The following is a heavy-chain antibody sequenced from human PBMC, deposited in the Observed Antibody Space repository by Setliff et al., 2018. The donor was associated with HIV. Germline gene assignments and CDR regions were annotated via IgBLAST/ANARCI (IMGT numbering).Heavy chain of an antibody. V-gene: IGHV1-69-2*01. CDR1: GYTFTDYY. CDR2: VDPEDGET. Sequence: GASVKVSCKASGYTFTDYYMHWVQQAPGKGLEWMGRVDPEDGETIYAEKFQGRVTITADTSTDTAYMELSNLRSEDTAVYYCATGRGAAASNAFDIWGQGTMVTVSS. D-gene: IGHD6-13*01. J-gene: IGHJ3*02. CDR3: ATGRGAAASNAFDI.